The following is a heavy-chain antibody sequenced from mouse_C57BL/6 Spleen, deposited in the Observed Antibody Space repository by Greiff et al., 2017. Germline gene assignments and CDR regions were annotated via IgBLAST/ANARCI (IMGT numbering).Heavy chain of an antibody. CDR2: INPNNGGT. V-gene: IGHV1-18*01. J-gene: IGHJ2*01. CDR1: GYTFTDYN. CDR3: ARRSKGYGTLDY. Sequence: VQLKESGPELVKPGASVKIPCKASGYTFTDYNMDWVKQSHGKSLEWIGDINPNNGGTIYNQKFKGKATLTVDKSSSTAYMELRSLTSEDTAVYYCARRSKGYGTLDYWGQGTTLTVSS. D-gene: IGHD2-1*01.